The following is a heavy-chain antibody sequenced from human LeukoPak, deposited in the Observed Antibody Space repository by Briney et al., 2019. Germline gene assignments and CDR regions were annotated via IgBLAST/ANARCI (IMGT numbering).Heavy chain of an antibody. D-gene: IGHD1-14*01. Sequence: ASVKVSCTASGYTFTRYYMHWVRQAPGQGLEWMGWINPKRGVTNSAKKFQGRVTMTRATAISPAHMGISRLRSDDTAEYYCARVARTGLAYYCGMDVWGQGTTVTVSS. J-gene: IGHJ6*02. CDR3: ARVARTGLAYYCGMDV. V-gene: IGHV1-2*02. CDR2: INPKRGVT. CDR1: GYTFTRYY.